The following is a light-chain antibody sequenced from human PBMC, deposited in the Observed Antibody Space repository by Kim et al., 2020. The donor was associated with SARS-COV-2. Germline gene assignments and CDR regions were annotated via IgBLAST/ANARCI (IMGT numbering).Light chain of an antibody. Sequence: SYELTQPPSVSVAPGETARITCGGNRIGSKGVHWYQQKPGQAPVLVIYYDTHRPSGIPGRFSGSNSGNTATLTISRVEAGDEADYSCQVWASSDDDWVFGGGTKLTV. CDR2: YDT. V-gene: IGLV3-21*04. J-gene: IGLJ3*02. CDR1: RIGSKG. CDR3: QVWASSDDDWV.